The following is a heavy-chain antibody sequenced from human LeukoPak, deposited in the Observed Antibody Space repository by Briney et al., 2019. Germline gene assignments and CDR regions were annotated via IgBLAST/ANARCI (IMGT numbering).Heavy chain of an antibody. CDR1: GYTFTGYY. D-gene: IGHD3-22*01. CDR2: INPNSGGT. V-gene: IGHV1-2*02. Sequence: GASVKVSCKASGYTFTGYYMHWVRQAPGQGLEWMGWINPNSGGTNYAQKFQGRVTMTRDTSISTAYMELSRLRSDDTAVYYCAGGADSSGYVYYYYMDVWGKGTTVTVSS. CDR3: AGGADSSGYVYYYYMDV. J-gene: IGHJ6*03.